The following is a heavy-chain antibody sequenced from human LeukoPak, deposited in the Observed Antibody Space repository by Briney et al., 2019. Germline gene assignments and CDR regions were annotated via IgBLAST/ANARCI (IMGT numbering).Heavy chain of an antibody. Sequence: ASVTVSCKASGYTFTSYAMNWVRQAPGQGLEWMGWINTNTGNPKYAQGFTGRFVFSLDASVSTAYLQISSLKAEDTAVYYCAREDIVLDYYYYGMDVWGQGTTVTVSS. CDR2: INTNTGNP. CDR1: GYTFTSYA. J-gene: IGHJ6*02. V-gene: IGHV7-4-1*02. CDR3: AREDIVLDYYYYGMDV. D-gene: IGHD2-8*01.